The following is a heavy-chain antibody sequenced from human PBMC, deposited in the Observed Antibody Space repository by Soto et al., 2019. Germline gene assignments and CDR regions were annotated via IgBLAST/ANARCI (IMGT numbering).Heavy chain of an antibody. CDR2: VSYDEANK. D-gene: IGHD6-19*01. J-gene: IGHJ4*02. V-gene: IGHV3-30*18. Sequence: QVHLLESGGGVVQPGRSLRLSCVGSGFTFSNFGIHWVRQAPGKGLEWLAVVSYDEANKFYADSVRGRFTISRDNSKDTVYLQINSLRRDDTAMYFCAKVMMEYSGVAIDHWGQGTLVTVSS. CDR3: AKVMMEYSGVAIDH. CDR1: GFTFSNFG.